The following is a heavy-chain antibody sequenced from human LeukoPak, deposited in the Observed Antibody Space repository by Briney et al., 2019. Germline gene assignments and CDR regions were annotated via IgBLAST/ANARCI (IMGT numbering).Heavy chain of an antibody. CDR1: GGSISSGDYY. D-gene: IGHD1-26*01. CDR3: ARGVRATNDAFDI. Sequence: PSQTLSLTCTVSGGSISSGDYYWSWIRQPPGKGLEWIGYIYCSGSTYYNPSLKSRVTISVDTSKNQFSLKLSSVTAADTAVYYCARGVRATNDAFDIWGQGTMVTVSS. V-gene: IGHV4-30-4*08. CDR2: IYCSGST. J-gene: IGHJ3*02.